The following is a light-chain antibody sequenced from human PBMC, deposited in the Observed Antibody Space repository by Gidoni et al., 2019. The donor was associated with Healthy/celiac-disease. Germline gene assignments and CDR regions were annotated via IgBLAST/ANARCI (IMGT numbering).Light chain of an antibody. V-gene: IGLV1-40*01. J-gene: IGLJ3*02. CDR3: QSYDSSLSGSRV. CDR1: SSNIGAVYE. CDR2: GNT. Sequence: QSVLTQPPSVSGAPGHRATISCTGSSSNIGAVYEVHWYQQLPGTAPKLLIYGNTNRPSGVPDRFSGTKSGTSASLAITGLQAEDEADYYCQSYDSSLSGSRVFGGGTKLTVL.